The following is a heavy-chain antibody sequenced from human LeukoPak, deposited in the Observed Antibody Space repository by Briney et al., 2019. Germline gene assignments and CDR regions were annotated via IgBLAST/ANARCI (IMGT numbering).Heavy chain of an antibody. V-gene: IGHV4-39*01. Sequence: SETLSLTCSVSGGSISSSSYFWGWIRQAPGTGLEWIASVHYSGSTYYNPSLKSRITISVDTSKNQFSLNLRSVTAADTAVYFCARQLYVSGSYYAPMDVWGKGTTVTISS. CDR3: ARQLYVSGSYYAPMDV. D-gene: IGHD3-10*01. J-gene: IGHJ6*03. CDR2: VHYSGST. CDR1: GGSISSSSYF.